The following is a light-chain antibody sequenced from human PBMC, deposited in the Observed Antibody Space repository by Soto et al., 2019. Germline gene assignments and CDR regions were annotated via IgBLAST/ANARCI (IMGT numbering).Light chain of an antibody. Sequence: IVLERTSGTPSLSQGERATLSCRASQSVSSYLAWYQQKPGQAPRLLIYDESNRATGNPARFSGSGSGTDFTLTISIREPDDYSFYYGQQRSNWLTFGGGNRVEIK. CDR3: QQRSNWLT. CDR2: DES. J-gene: IGKJ4*01. CDR1: QSVSSY. V-gene: IGKV3-11*01.